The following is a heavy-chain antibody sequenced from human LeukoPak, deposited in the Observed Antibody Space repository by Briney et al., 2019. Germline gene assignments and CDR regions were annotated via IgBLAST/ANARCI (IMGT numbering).Heavy chain of an antibody. Sequence: GGSLRLSCAASGFTFSSYWMHWVRQAPGKGLVWVSRINSDGSSTSYADSVKSRFTISRDNAKNTLYLQMNSLRAEDTAVYYCARRVAATVGFDYWGQGTLVTVSS. V-gene: IGHV3-74*01. CDR3: ARRVAATVGFDY. J-gene: IGHJ4*02. CDR2: INSDGSST. CDR1: GFTFSSYW. D-gene: IGHD2-15*01.